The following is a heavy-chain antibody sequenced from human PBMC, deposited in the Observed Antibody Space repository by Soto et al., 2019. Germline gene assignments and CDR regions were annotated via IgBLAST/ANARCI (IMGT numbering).Heavy chain of an antibody. Sequence: GASVKVSCKTSGFAFTGYGFSWVRQAPGQGLEWMGWISAFNGETIYAQNFQGRLTMTTDTSTKTAYMELRTLRSDDTAVYYCARDRKFGDRKNWGQGTLVTVSS. CDR3: ARDRKFGDRKN. V-gene: IGHV1-18*01. CDR1: GFAFTGYG. CDR2: ISAFNGET. D-gene: IGHD3-16*01. J-gene: IGHJ4*02.